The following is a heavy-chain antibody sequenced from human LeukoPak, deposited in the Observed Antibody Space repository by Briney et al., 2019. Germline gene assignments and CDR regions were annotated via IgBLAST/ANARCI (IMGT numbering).Heavy chain of an antibody. V-gene: IGHV3-21*01. Sequence: GGSLRLSCAASGFTFSTYFINWVRQAPGKGLEWVSSISGSGTYIYYADSVKGRFTISRDNAKNSLYLQMNSLRAEDTAVYYCARGQYDILTGLPLPDYWGQGTLVTVSS. CDR2: ISGSGTYI. D-gene: IGHD3-9*01. J-gene: IGHJ4*02. CDR1: GFTFSTYF. CDR3: ARGQYDILTGLPLPDY.